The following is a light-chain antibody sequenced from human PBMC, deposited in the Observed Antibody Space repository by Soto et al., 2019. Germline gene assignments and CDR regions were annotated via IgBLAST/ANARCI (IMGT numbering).Light chain of an antibody. CDR1: SSDVGGYNY. J-gene: IGLJ1*01. CDR2: EVN. Sequence: QSALTQPPSASGSPGQSVAISCTGTSSDVGGYNYVSWYQQHPGKAPKLMIYEVNKRPSGVPDRFSGSKSGNTASLTVSGLQAEDEADYYCSSYAGSSNVFVTGTKVTAL. V-gene: IGLV2-8*01. CDR3: SSYAGSSNV.